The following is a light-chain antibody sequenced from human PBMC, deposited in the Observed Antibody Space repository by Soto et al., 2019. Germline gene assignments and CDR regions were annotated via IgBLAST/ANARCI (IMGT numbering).Light chain of an antibody. J-gene: IGLJ2*01. CDR3: SSYTGSSTVVV. CDR2: DVS. Sequence: QSVLTQPPSVSGSPGQSVSISCTGTSSDVGRYNHVSWYQQPPGTAPKLMIYDVSNRPSGVPDRFSGSKSGNTASLTISGLQAEDEAEYYCSSYTGSSTVVVFGGGTKLTVL. V-gene: IGLV2-18*02. CDR1: SSDVGRYNH.